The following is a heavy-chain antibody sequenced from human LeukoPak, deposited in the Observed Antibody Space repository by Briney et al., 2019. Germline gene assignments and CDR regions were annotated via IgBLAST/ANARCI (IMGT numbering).Heavy chain of an antibody. CDR1: GGSISSYY. Sequence: SETLSLTCTVSGGSISSYYWSWIRQPPGKGLEWIGYIYYSGSTNYNPSLRSRVTISVDTSKNQFSLKLSSVTAADTAVYYCARTTSGSLGPFDYWGQGTLVTVSS. CDR3: ARTTSGSLGPFDY. V-gene: IGHV4-59*01. J-gene: IGHJ4*02. D-gene: IGHD1-26*01. CDR2: IYYSGST.